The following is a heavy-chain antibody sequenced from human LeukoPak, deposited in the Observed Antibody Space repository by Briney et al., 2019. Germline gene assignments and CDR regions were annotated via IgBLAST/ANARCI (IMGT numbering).Heavy chain of an antibody. D-gene: IGHD4-11*01. Sequence: SGGSLRLSCAGSGFPFSSYWMHWVRQAPGKGLVWVSRISTDASSTTYADSVKGRFTISRDNAKDTLYLQMNSLRAEDTAVYYCTGHHQAYSRTYWGQGTLVTVSS. CDR1: GFPFSSYW. J-gene: IGHJ4*02. CDR2: ISTDASST. V-gene: IGHV3-74*01. CDR3: TGHHQAYSRTY.